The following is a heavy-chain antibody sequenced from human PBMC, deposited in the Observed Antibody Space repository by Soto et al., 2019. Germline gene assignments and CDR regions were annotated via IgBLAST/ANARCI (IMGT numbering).Heavy chain of an antibody. CDR1: GFTVSSNY. CDR3: ARSWYGDYWLDY. J-gene: IGHJ4*02. Sequence: EVQLVESGGGLVQPGGSLRLSCAASGFTVSSNYMSWVRQAPGKGLEWVSVIYSGGSTYYADSVKGRFTISRDNSKNTLYLQINSLRAEDTAVYYCARSWYGDYWLDYWGQGTLVTVSS. D-gene: IGHD4-17*01. CDR2: IYSGGST. V-gene: IGHV3-66*01.